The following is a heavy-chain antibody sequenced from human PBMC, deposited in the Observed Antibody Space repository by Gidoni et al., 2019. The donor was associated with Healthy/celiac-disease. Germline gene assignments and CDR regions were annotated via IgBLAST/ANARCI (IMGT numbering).Heavy chain of an antibody. D-gene: IGHD6-19*01. V-gene: IGHV3-7*04. J-gene: IGHJ4*02. Sequence: EVQLVESGGGLVQPGGSRRLPCAASGFTLSSYGMSWVRQAPGKGLEWVANIKQEGSEKYYVDSVKGRFTISRDNAKNSLYLQMNSLRAEDTAVYYCAREIAVAAYYFDYWGQGTLVTVSS. CDR2: IKQEGSEK. CDR3: AREIAVAAYYFDY. CDR1: GFTLSSYG.